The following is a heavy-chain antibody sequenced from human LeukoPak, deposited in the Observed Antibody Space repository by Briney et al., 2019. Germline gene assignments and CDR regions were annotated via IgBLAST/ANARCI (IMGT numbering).Heavy chain of an antibody. V-gene: IGHV3-23*01. Sequence: GGSLRLSCAASGFTFSSYAMSWVRQAPGKGLEWVSAISGSGGSTYYADSVKGRFTISRDNSKNTLYLQMNSLRAEDTAVYYCARNVGYYGSGSYSWGQGTLVTVSS. CDR2: ISGSGGST. D-gene: IGHD3-10*01. CDR3: ARNVGYYGSGSYS. J-gene: IGHJ4*02. CDR1: GFTFSSYA.